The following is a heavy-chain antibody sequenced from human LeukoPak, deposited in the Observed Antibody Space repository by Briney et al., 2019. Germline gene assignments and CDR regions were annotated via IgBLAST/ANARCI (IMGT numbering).Heavy chain of an antibody. CDR1: GFTFSSYG. CDR2: IRYDRSNK. V-gene: IGHV3-30*02. Sequence: GGSLRLSCAASGFTFSSYGIHWVRQAPGKGLEWVAFIRYDRSNKNYADSVKGRFTISRDNSKNTLYLQMNSLRAEDTAVYYCAKGSKAVLFTRDYYLDVWGKGTTVTISS. D-gene: IGHD6-19*01. J-gene: IGHJ6*03. CDR3: AKGSKAVLFTRDYYLDV.